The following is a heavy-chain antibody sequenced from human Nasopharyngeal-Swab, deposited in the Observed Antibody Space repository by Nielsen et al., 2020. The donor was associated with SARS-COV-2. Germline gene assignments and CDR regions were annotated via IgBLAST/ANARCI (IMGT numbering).Heavy chain of an antibody. V-gene: IGHV3-30*03. D-gene: IGHD6-13*01. CDR2: ISYDGSNK. J-gene: IGHJ6*02. CDR3: ARQTRAVATASHYYGMTV. Sequence: GESLKISCAASGFTFSSYGMHWVRQAPGKGLEWVAVISYDGSNKYYADSVKGRFTISRDNSKITLYLQMNSLRAEDTAVYYCARQTRAVATASHYYGMTVWGQGTTVTVSS. CDR1: GFTFSSYG.